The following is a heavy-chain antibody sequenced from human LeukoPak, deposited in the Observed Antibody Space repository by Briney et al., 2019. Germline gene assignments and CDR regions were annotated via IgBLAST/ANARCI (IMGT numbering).Heavy chain of an antibody. CDR3: TRDRLGESGWFDP. CDR1: GSTFTGYN. V-gene: IGHV1-2*02. D-gene: IGHD3-16*01. J-gene: IGHJ5*02. Sequence: ASVKVSCKASGSTFTGYNIHWVRQAPGQGLEWMGWMNPNSGGANYAQKFQGRVTMTRDTSISTAYMELSGVRSDNSAVYYCTRDRLGESGWFDPWGQGTLVTVSS. CDR2: MNPNSGGA.